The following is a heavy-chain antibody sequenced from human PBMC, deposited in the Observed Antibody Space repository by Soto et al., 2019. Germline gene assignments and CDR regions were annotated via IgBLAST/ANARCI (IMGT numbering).Heavy chain of an antibody. Sequence: ASVKVSCKASGYSFTDYHIHWVRQAPGQGLEWLGRINPKSGGTSTAQKFQGWVTMTTDTSISTASMELTRLTSDDTAIYYCARVSYDSSGYLFDYWGQGTLVTVSS. CDR3: ARVSYDSSGYLFDY. CDR2: INPKSGGT. D-gene: IGHD3-22*01. CDR1: GYSFTDYH. V-gene: IGHV1-2*04. J-gene: IGHJ4*02.